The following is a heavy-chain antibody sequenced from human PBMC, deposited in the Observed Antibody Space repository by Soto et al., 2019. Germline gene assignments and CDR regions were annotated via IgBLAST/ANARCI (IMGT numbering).Heavy chain of an antibody. V-gene: IGHV4-59*04. CDR2: IYYSGST. CDR1: GGSVSSYY. Sequence: SETLSLTCTVSGGSVSSYYWSWIRQSPGKGLEWIGYIYYSGSTYYNPSLKSRVTISVDTSKNQFSLKLSSVTAADTAVYYCATYSSSWYVVYWGQGTLVTVSS. D-gene: IGHD6-13*01. J-gene: IGHJ4*02. CDR3: ATYSSSWYVVY.